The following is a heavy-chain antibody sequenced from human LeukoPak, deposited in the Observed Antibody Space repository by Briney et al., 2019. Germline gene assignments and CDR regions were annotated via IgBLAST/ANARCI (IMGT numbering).Heavy chain of an antibody. CDR1: GFTFSSYE. V-gene: IGHV3-48*03. J-gene: IGHJ4*02. D-gene: IGHD6-19*01. CDR3: ARLSSSGWYEDY. CDR2: ISSSGSTI. Sequence: GGSLRLSCAASGFTFSSYEMNWVRQAPGKGLEWVSYISSSGSTIYYADSVKGRFTISRDNAKNSLYVQINSLRAEDTAVYYCARLSSSGWYEDYWGQGTLVTVSS.